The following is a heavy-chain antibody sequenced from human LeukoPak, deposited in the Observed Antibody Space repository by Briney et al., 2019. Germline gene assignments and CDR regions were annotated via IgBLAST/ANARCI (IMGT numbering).Heavy chain of an antibody. Sequence: SETLSLTCVVSGYSIRNGDYWGWTRQSPGKGLEWIASMYNSVSIHYNPSLKSRVTILVDTSKNEFSLKMRSVTAADTAVYYCARNSSSGFFDYWGQGTLATVSS. CDR1: GYSIRNGDY. V-gene: IGHV4-38-2*01. D-gene: IGHD6-6*01. CDR3: ARNSSSGFFDY. CDR2: MYNSVSI. J-gene: IGHJ4*02.